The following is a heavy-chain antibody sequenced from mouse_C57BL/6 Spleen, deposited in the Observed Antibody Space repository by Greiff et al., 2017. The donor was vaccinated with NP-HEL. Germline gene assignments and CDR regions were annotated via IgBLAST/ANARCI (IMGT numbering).Heavy chain of an antibody. CDR3: SRQGGREYFDY. V-gene: IGHV5-6*01. CDR1: GFTFSSYG. Sequence: EVQVVESGGDLVKPGGSLKLSCAASGFTFSSYGMSWVRQTPDKRLEWVATISSGGSYTYYPDSVKGRFTISRDNAKNTLYLQMSSLKSEDTAMYYCSRQGGREYFDYWGQGTTLTVSS. J-gene: IGHJ2*01. D-gene: IGHD3-3*01. CDR2: ISSGGSYT.